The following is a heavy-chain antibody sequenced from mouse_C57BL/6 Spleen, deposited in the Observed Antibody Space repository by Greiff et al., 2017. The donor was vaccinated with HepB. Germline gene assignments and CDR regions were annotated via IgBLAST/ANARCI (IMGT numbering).Heavy chain of an antibody. CDR2: ISDGGSYT. CDR1: GFTFSSYA. J-gene: IGHJ1*03. V-gene: IGHV5-4*01. Sequence: QLVESGGGLVKPGGSLKLSCAASGFTFSSYAMSWVRQTPEKRLEWVATISDGGSYTYYPDNVKGRFTISRDNAKNNLYLQMSHLKSEDTAMYYCARDGSSWYFDVWGTGTTVTVSS. D-gene: IGHD1-1*01. CDR3: ARDGSSWYFDV.